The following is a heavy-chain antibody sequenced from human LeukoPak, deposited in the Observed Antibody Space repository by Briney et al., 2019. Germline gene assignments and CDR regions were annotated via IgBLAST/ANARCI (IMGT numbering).Heavy chain of an antibody. D-gene: IGHD1-1*01. CDR2: IAEDGSNE. V-gene: IGHV3-30*18. CDR3: AKDRETTSSGTFDY. CDR1: GFTFSSYG. J-gene: IGHJ4*02. Sequence: PGRSLRLSCAASGFTFSSYGMHCVRQAPGQGLEWVAFIAEDGSNEKYTDSVKGRFTISRDNSNNTLYLRMNSLRAEDTGVYYCAKDRETTSSGTFDYWGQGTLVTVSS.